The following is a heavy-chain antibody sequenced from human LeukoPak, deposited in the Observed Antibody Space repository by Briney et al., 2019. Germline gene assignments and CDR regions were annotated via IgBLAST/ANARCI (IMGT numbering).Heavy chain of an antibody. Sequence: GGSLRLSCAASGFTVSSNYMSWVRQAPGKGLEWVSVIYSGGSTYYADPVKGRFTISRDNSKNTLYLQMNSLRAEDTAVYYCARWDSGYDSLDYWGQGTLVTVSS. CDR2: IYSGGST. J-gene: IGHJ4*02. CDR1: GFTVSSNY. D-gene: IGHD5-12*01. V-gene: IGHV3-53*01. CDR3: ARWDSGYDSLDY.